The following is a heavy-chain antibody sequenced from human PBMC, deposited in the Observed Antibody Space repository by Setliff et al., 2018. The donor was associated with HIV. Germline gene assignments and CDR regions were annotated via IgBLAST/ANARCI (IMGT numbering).Heavy chain of an antibody. D-gene: IGHD3-22*01. CDR1: GFTFSNAW. Sequence: PGGSLRLSCAASGFTFSNAWMSWVRQAPGKGLEWVGRIKSKTDGGTTDYAAPVKGRFTISRDDSKNTLYLQMNSLKTEDTAVYYCTTHQTHSRPGEWFQHWGQGTLVTVSS. V-gene: IGHV3-15*01. J-gene: IGHJ1*01. CDR3: TTHQTHSRPGEWFQH. CDR2: IKSKTDGGTT.